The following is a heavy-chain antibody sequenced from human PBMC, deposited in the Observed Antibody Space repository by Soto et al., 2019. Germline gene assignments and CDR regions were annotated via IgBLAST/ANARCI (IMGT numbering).Heavy chain of an antibody. V-gene: IGHV3-23*01. CDR2: ISGSGGST. CDR1: GFTLSSLA. CDR3: AKDFLDKACTNGGCHTGGIQH. J-gene: IGHJ1*01. D-gene: IGHD2-8*01. Sequence: SVSLSCASSGFTLSSLAMSWVRPAPGTGLEWVSAISGSGGSTYYADSVKGRFTISRDNSKNTLYLQMNSLRAEDTAVYYCAKDFLDKACTNGGCHTGGIQHWGQGTLVTVSS.